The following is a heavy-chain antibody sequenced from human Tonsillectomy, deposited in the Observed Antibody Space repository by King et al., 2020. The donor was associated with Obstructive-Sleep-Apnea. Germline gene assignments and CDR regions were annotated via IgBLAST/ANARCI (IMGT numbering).Heavy chain of an antibody. V-gene: IGHV3-13*01. CDR1: GFTFSNYD. D-gene: IGHD3-3*01. CDR3: ARDFLGTLWYFDL. Sequence: VQLVESGGGLVQPGGSLRLSCAASGFTFSNYDMHWVRQTPVKHLEWVSAVGTAGDTYYPGSVKDRFTIYRENAKNSLYLQMNSLRIGDTAVYYCARDFLGTLWYFDLWGRGTLVTVSS. J-gene: IGHJ2*01. CDR2: VGTAGDT.